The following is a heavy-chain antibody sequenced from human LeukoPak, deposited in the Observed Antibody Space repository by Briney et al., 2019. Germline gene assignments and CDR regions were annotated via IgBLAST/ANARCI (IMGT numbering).Heavy chain of an antibody. CDR2: IKSKTDGGTA. CDR3: TTDWYYYDSSGYYPIF. D-gene: IGHD3-22*01. V-gene: IGHV3-15*01. Sequence: PGGSVTLSCAASGFPFSDVWMSWVRQAPGKGLEWVGRIKSKTDGGTADYAAPVKGRFTFSRDDSKNTLYLQMNSLKTEDTAVYYCTTDWYYYDSSGYYPIFWGQGTLVTVSS. J-gene: IGHJ4*02. CDR1: GFPFSDVW.